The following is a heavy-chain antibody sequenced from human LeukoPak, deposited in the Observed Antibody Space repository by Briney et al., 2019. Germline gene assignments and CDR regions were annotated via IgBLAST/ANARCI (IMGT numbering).Heavy chain of an antibody. D-gene: IGHD3-10*01. V-gene: IGHV5-10-1*01. CDR2: IDPSDSYT. Sequence: GESLKISCKGSGYSFTSYWISWVRQMPGKGLEWMGRIDPSDSYTNYGPSFQGHVTISADKSISTAYLQWSSLKASDTAMYYCARRTYYYGSGSYIFWFDPWGQGTLVTVSS. CDR3: ARRTYYYGSGSYIFWFDP. J-gene: IGHJ5*02. CDR1: GYSFTSYW.